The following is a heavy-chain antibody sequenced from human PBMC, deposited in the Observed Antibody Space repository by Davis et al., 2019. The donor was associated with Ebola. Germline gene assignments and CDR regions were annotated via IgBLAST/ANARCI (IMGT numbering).Heavy chain of an antibody. CDR2: ITGGGART. D-gene: IGHD2-2*01. V-gene: IGHV3-23*01. CDR1: GFTFSSYA. CDR3: AKDPTWDKVLVAAARPGYYYAMDV. Sequence: PGGSLRLSCAASGFTFSSYAMSWVRQAPGKGLEWVSEITGGGARTYYADSVKGRFTISRENSKNTLYLQMSSLRAEDTAVYYCAKDPTWDKVLVAAARPGYYYAMDVWGQGTTVTVSS. J-gene: IGHJ6*02.